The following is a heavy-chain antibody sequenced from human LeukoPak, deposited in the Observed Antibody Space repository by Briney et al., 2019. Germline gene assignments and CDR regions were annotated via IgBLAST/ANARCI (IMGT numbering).Heavy chain of an antibody. CDR2: ISSSSSYI. J-gene: IGHJ6*02. CDR3: ARKAGDGYNLRLGYYYGMDV. CDR1: GFTFSSYW. Sequence: GGPLRLSCAASGFTFSSYWMSWVRQAPGKGLEWVSSISSSSSYIYYADSVKGRFTISRDNAKNSLYLQMNSLRAEDTAVYYCARKAGDGYNLRLGYYYGMDVWGQGTTVTVSS. V-gene: IGHV3-21*01. D-gene: IGHD5-24*01.